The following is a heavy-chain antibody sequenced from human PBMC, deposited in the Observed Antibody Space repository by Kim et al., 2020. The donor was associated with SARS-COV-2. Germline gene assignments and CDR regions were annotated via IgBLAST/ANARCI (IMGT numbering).Heavy chain of an antibody. Sequence: ASVKVSCKASGYTFTSYYMHWVRQAPGQGLEWMGIINPSGGSTSYAQKFQGRVTMTRDTSTSTVYMELSSLRSEDTAVYYCARAFSSSWYVPQNYNWFDPWGQGTLVTVSS. V-gene: IGHV1-46*01. CDR1: GYTFTSYY. CDR2: INPSGGST. CDR3: ARAFSSSWYVPQNYNWFDP. J-gene: IGHJ5*02. D-gene: IGHD6-13*01.